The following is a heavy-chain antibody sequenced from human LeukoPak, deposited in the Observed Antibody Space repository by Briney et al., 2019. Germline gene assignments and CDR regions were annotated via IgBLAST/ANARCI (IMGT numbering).Heavy chain of an antibody. CDR3: AREGISSSWYPGYYYYYMDV. CDR2: INHSGST. V-gene: IGHV4-34*01. Sequence: SETLSLTCAVYGGSFSGYYWSWIRQPPGKGLEWIGEINHSGSTNYNPSLKSRVTISVDTSKNQFSLKLSSVTAADTAVYYCAREGISSSWYPGYYYYYMDVWGKGTTVTVSS. D-gene: IGHD6-13*01. CDR1: GGSFSGYY. J-gene: IGHJ6*03.